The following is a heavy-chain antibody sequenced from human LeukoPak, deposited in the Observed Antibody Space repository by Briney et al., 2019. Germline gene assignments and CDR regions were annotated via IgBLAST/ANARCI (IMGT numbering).Heavy chain of an antibody. V-gene: IGHV3-21*01. CDR1: GFTFSSYS. CDR2: ISSSSSYI. Sequence: GGSLRLSCAASGFTFSSYSMTWVRQAPGKGLEWVSSISSSSSYIYYADSVKGRFTISRDNDKNSLYLQMNSLRAEDTAVCYCARDSPGNGMVVWGEGTTVTVSS. J-gene: IGHJ6*04. CDR3: ARDSPGNGMVV.